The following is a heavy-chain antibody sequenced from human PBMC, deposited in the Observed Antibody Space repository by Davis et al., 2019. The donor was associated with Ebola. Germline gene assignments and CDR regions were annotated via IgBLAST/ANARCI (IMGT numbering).Heavy chain of an antibody. V-gene: IGHV4-59*01. J-gene: IGHJ6*03. CDR2: IHFRGSA. D-gene: IGHD6-6*01. Sequence: PGGSLRLSCTVSRGSLSDYYWSWIRQPPGKGLEWIGYIHFRGSATYNPSLQSRVTISVDTSKNQFSLRVTSVGAADTAVYYCARLSSRGPDNYYYYYMDVWGKGTTVTVSS. CDR1: RGSLSDYY. CDR3: ARLSSRGPDNYYYYYMDV.